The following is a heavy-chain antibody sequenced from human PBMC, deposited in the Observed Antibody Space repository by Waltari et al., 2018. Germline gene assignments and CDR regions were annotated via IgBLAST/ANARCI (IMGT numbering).Heavy chain of an antibody. V-gene: IGHV3-9*01. Sequence: EVQLVESGGGLVQPGRSLRLSCVGSGFSFADRAMHWVRQVPGKGLDGVSGSNWNSGNIGYADSVKGRFTISRDNAKNSLYLQMNSLRVEDTAVYYCAREWGVMVGTAGYYFDYWGQGSLVTVSS. D-gene: IGHD3-9*01. CDR2: SNWNSGNI. J-gene: IGHJ4*02. CDR3: AREWGVMVGTAGYYFDY. CDR1: GFSFADRA.